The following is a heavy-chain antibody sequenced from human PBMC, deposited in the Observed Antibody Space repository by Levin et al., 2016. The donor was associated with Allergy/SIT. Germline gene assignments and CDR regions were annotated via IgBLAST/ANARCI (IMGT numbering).Heavy chain of an antibody. CDR2: ISSSSSTI. V-gene: IGHV3-48*01. J-gene: IGHJ6*02. CDR1: GFTFSSYS. CDR3: ARDYCSSTSCPSDYYGMDV. Sequence: GGSLRLSCAASGFTFSSYSMNWVRQAPGKGLEWVSYISSSSSTIYYADSVKGRFTISRDNAKNSLYLQMNSLRAEDTAVYYCARDYCSSTSCPSDYYGMDVWGQGTTVTVS. D-gene: IGHD2-2*01.